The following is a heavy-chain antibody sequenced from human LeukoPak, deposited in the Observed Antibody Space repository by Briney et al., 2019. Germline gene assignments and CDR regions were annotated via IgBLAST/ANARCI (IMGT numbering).Heavy chain of an antibody. CDR1: GYTFTSYY. CDR2: INPSGGST. V-gene: IGHV1-46*01. Sequence: ASVKVSCKSSGYTFTSYYMHWVRQAPGQGLEWMGIINPSGGSTSYAQKFQGRVTMTRDMSTSTVYMELSSLRSEDTAVYYCARGPPSYYDSSGYRYAFDIWGQGTMVTVSS. D-gene: IGHD3-22*01. J-gene: IGHJ3*02. CDR3: ARGPPSYYDSSGYRYAFDI.